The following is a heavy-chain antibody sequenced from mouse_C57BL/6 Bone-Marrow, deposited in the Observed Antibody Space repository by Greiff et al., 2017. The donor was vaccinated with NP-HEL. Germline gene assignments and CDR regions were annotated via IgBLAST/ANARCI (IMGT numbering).Heavy chain of an antibody. D-gene: IGHD1-1*01. CDR2: ISSGGSYT. CDR3: ARQESTTLPEGYYYAMDY. CDR1: GFTFSSYG. J-gene: IGHJ4*01. Sequence: EVKVVESGGDLVKPGGSLKLSCAASGFTFSSYGMSWVRQTPDKRLEWVATISSGGSYTYYPDSVKGRFTISRDNAKNTLYLQMSSMKSEDTAMYYCARQESTTLPEGYYYAMDYWGQGTSVTVSS. V-gene: IGHV5-6*01.